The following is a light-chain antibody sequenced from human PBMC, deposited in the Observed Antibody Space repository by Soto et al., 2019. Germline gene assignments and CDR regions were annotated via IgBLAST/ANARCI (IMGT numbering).Light chain of an antibody. CDR2: AAS. J-gene: IGKJ1*01. Sequence: QMTQSPSSLSASVGDRVTITCRASQSISRYLNWYQQKPGKAPKPLIYAASSLQSGVPSRFSGSGSGTDFTLTISSLQPEDFATYYCQQSHSIWTFGQGTKADI. CDR3: QQSHSIWT. CDR1: QSISRY. V-gene: IGKV1-39*01.